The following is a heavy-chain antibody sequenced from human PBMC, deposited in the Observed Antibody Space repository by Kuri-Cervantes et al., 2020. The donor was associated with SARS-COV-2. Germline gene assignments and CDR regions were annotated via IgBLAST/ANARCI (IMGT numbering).Heavy chain of an antibody. V-gene: IGHV3-30-3*01. J-gene: IGHJ4*02. D-gene: IGHD2-8*01. CDR3: ARVMMYGGFLGRPLAY. CDR1: GFTFSSYA. CDR2: ISYDGSNK. Sequence: GGFLRLSCAASGFTFSSYAMHWVRQAPGKGLEWVAVISYDGSNKYYADSVKGRFTISRDNSKNTLYLQMNSLRAEDTAVYYCARVMMYGGFLGRPLAYWGQGTLVAVSS.